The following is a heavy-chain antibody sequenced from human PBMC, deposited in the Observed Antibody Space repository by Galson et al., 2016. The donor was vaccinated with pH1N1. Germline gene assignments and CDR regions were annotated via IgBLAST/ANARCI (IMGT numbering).Heavy chain of an antibody. V-gene: IGHV1-2*02. CDR2: IDPNSGTT. J-gene: IGHJ4*02. CDR3: ARILRTLVFDY. CDR1: GYNFNVYY. Sequence: SVKVSCKASGYNFNVYYMHWVRQAPGQGLQWMGWIDPNSGTTYYAQKFQGRVTMTRDTSISTAYMEPSRLTSDDTALYYCARILRTLVFDYWGQGTLVTVSS. D-gene: IGHD3-9*01.